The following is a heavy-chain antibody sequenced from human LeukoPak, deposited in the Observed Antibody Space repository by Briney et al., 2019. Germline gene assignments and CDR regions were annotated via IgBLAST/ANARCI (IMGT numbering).Heavy chain of an antibody. J-gene: IGHJ1*01. CDR2: IKSDGST. D-gene: IGHD3-22*01. V-gene: IGHV3-74*01. Sequence: HPGGSLRLSFAASAFTFSTYWMHWVRPAPGEGLVWVSRIKSDGSTNYADSVKGRFTISRDSDKNTVSLQMNSLRPEDTGVYYCARAPSEIGGYYPEYFRHWGQGTLVTVSS. CDR3: ARAPSEIGGYYPEYFRH. CDR1: AFTFSTYW.